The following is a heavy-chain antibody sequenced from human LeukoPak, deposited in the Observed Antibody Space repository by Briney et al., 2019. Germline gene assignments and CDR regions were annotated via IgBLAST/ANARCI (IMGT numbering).Heavy chain of an antibody. CDR2: ISWNSGSI. CDR3: AKGDYYDSSVPDY. D-gene: IGHD3-22*01. Sequence: TGGSLRLSCAGSGFIFNNYAMHWVRQPPGKGLEWVSGISWNSGSIDYADSVKGRFTISRDNAKNSLYLQMNSLRAEDTALYYCAKGDYYDSSVPDYWGQGTLVTVSS. V-gene: IGHV3-9*01. CDR1: GFIFNNYA. J-gene: IGHJ4*02.